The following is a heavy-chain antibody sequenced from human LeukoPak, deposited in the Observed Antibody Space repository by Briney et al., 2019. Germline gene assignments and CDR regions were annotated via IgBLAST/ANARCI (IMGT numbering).Heavy chain of an antibody. Sequence: PSETLSLTCTVSGGSISSSSYYWGWIRQPPGKGLEWIGSIYYSGSTYYNPSLKSRVTISVDTSKNQFSLKLSSVTAADTAVYYCAGNQQLASDYWGQGTLVTVSS. V-gene: IGHV4-39*07. J-gene: IGHJ4*02. CDR1: GGSISSSSYY. CDR3: AGNQQLASDY. CDR2: IYYSGST. D-gene: IGHD6-13*01.